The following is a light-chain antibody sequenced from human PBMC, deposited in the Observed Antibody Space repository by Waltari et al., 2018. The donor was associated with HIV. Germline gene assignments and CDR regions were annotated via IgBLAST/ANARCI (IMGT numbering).Light chain of an antibody. V-gene: IGLV1-40*01. J-gene: IGLJ1*01. CDR2: GNG. CDR3: QSYDSSLRGHV. CDR1: SSNIGAGVD. Sequence: QSVLTQPPSVSGAPGQRITISCTGSSSNIGAGVDVQWHQQLPVKAPKVLIQGNGNRPAGVPYRFAGSKSGTSASLAITGLPADDEGDYYCQSYDSSLRGHVFGSGTRVTVL.